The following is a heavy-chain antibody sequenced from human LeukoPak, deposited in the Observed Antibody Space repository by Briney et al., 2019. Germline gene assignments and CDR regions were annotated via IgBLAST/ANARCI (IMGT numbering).Heavy chain of an antibody. Sequence: ASVKVSCKASGYTFTSYAMHWVRQAPGQRLEWMGWINAGNGNTKYSQKFQGRVTITRDTSASTAYMELSSLRSEDTAVYYCARDQSGYDYFYWFDPWGQGTLVTVSS. V-gene: IGHV1-3*01. D-gene: IGHD5-12*01. CDR1: GYTFTSYA. CDR3: ARDQSGYDYFYWFDP. J-gene: IGHJ5*02. CDR2: INAGNGNT.